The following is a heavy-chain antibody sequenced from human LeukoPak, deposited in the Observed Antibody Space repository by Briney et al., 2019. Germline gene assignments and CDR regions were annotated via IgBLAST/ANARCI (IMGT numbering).Heavy chain of an antibody. Sequence: GGSLRLSCAASGFTFSSNWMSWVRQAPGKGLEWVANINQYESEKYYVDSVKGRFTISRDNAKNSLYLQMNSLRVEDTAMYYCAMGYYFDYWGQGTLVTVSS. J-gene: IGHJ4*02. V-gene: IGHV3-7*01. CDR2: INQYESEK. CDR1: GFTFSSNW. CDR3: AMGYYFDY.